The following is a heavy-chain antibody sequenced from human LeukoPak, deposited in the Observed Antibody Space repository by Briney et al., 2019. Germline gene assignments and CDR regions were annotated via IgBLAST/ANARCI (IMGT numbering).Heavy chain of an antibody. Sequence: KPGGSLRLSCAASGFSFSDYAMDWVRQAPGKGLEWVSAISSNSAYIYYAGSVKGRFTISRDNAKSSVSLQMNSLRDDDTAVYYCARIFRYQLVDYYALDVWGQGTTVTVSS. D-gene: IGHD2-2*01. V-gene: IGHV3-21*01. J-gene: IGHJ6*02. CDR2: ISSNSAYI. CDR3: ARIFRYQLVDYYALDV. CDR1: GFSFSDYA.